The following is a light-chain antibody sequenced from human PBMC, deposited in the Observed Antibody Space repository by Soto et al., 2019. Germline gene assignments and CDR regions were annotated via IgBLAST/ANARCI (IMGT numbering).Light chain of an antibody. CDR2: EVT. V-gene: IGLV2-14*01. J-gene: IGLJ2*01. CDR1: TNDVASYNY. CDR3: SSYTANGTVI. Sequence: QSALTQPASVSGSPGQSITISCAGTTNDVASYNYVSWYQHHPAKAPTLIIFEVTYRPSGVSPRFSGSKSDNTASLTISGLQPEDEAPYYCSSYTANGTVIFGGGTKLTVL.